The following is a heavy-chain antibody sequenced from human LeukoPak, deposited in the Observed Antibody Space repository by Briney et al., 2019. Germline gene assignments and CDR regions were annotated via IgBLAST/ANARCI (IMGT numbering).Heavy chain of an antibody. CDR2: IRYDGSNK. CDR3: AKDSSQIQLWFVRSFDI. Sequence: GGSLRLSSAEYGFTFSSYGMHWVRQAPGKGQERVAFIRYDGSNKYYADSVKGRFTISRDNSKNTLYLQMNSLRAEDTAVYYCAKDSSQIQLWFVRSFDIWGQGTMVTVSS. V-gene: IGHV3-30*02. D-gene: IGHD5-18*01. J-gene: IGHJ3*02. CDR1: GFTFSSYG.